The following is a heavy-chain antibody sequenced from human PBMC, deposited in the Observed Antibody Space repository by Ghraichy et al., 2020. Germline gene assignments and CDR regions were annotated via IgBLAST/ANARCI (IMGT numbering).Heavy chain of an antibody. J-gene: IGHJ3*02. CDR3: ARREMKAVAGGSFDI. CDR2: IYYSGST. Sequence: SETLSLTCNVSGGSISSYYWSWIRQPPGKGLEWIGYIYYSGSTNYNPSLKSRVTISVDTSKNQFSLKLSSVTAADTAVYYCARREMKAVAGGSFDIWGQGTMVTVSS. V-gene: IGHV4-59*08. CDR1: GGSISSYY. D-gene: IGHD6-19*01.